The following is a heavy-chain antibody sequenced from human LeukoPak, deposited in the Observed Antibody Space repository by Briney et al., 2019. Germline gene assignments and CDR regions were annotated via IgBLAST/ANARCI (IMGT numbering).Heavy chain of an antibody. Sequence: GGSLRLSCAASGFTFSNAWMSWVRQAPGKGLEWVGRIKSKTDGGTTDYAAPVKGRFTISRDDSKNTLYLQMNSLRAEDTAVYYCAKDLHSSGLFGYWGQGTLVTVSS. CDR1: GFTFSNAW. CDR3: AKDLHSSGLFGY. CDR2: IKSKTDGGTT. V-gene: IGHV3-15*01. J-gene: IGHJ4*02. D-gene: IGHD3-22*01.